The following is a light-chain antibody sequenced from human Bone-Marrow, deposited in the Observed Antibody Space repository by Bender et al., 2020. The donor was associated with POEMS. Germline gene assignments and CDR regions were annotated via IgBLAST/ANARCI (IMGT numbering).Light chain of an antibody. Sequence: QSALTQPASVSESPGQSITVSCTGDNTDLGPHSVVSWYQQHPGRVPKLMIYEDTKRPSGVSDRFSASKSGSTASLTISGLQAEDEADYYCSSYDPTTTLFVFGSGTKVSVL. CDR1: NTDLGPHSV. V-gene: IGLV2-23*02. CDR3: SSYDPTTTLFV. CDR2: EDT. J-gene: IGLJ1*01.